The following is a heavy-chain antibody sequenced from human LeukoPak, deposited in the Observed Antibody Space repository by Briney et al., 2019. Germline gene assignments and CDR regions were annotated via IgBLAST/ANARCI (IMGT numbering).Heavy chain of an antibody. CDR3: ARGSGSYLFLPFDY. Sequence: ASVKVSCKASGYTFTSYGINWVRQAPGQGLEWMGWISVYNGNTNYAQKLQGRVTMTTDTSTSTAYMELRSLRSDDTAVYYCARGSGSYLFLPFDYRGQGTLVTVSS. V-gene: IGHV1-18*01. CDR2: ISVYNGNT. J-gene: IGHJ4*02. CDR1: GYTFTSYG. D-gene: IGHD1-26*01.